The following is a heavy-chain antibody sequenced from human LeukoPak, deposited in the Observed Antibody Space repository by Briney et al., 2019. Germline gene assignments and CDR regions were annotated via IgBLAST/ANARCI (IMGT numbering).Heavy chain of an antibody. D-gene: IGHD3-10*02. CDR2: IRGGGAVT. CDR3: AKCSASYFNDAFDI. J-gene: IGHJ3*02. Sequence: PGGSLRPSWAASGFTFDNYAMNWVRQAPGKGLEWLSYIRGGGAVTRYSDSVKGRFTISRDNSKNTLYLQMNHLRAEDTAIYYCAKCSASYFNDAFDIWGRGTMVTVSS. CDR1: GFTFDNYA. V-gene: IGHV3-23*01.